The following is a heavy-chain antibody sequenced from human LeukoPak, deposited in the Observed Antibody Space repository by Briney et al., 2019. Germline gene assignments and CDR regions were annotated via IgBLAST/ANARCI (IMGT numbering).Heavy chain of an antibody. J-gene: IGHJ5*02. CDR1: GFSLTTSGVG. CDR3: ARSRSGSYLGGS. D-gene: IGHD6-19*01. CDR2: IFWDDDK. Sequence: SGPTLVKPTQTLTLTCTFSGFSLTTSGVGVGWIRQPPGKALEWLALIFWDDDKRYTPSLKSRLTITKDPSKNQVVLTMTNMDPVDAATYCCARSRSGSYLGGSWGQGILVTVSS. V-gene: IGHV2-5*02.